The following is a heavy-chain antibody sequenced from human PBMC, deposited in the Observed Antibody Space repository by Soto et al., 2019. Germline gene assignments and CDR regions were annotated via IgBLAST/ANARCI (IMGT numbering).Heavy chain of an antibody. Sequence: SETLSLTCTVSGGSISSYYWSWIRQPPGKGLEWIGYIYYSGSTNYNPSLKSRVTISVDTSKNQFSLKLSSVTAADTAVYYCARAPILWFGELLYFDYWGQGTLVTVSS. CDR1: GGSISSYY. J-gene: IGHJ4*02. D-gene: IGHD3-10*01. CDR3: ARAPILWFGELLYFDY. CDR2: IYYSGST. V-gene: IGHV4-59*01.